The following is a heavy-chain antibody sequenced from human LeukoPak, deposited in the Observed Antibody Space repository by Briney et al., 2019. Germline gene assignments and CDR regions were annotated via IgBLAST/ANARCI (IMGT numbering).Heavy chain of an antibody. V-gene: IGHV3-7*04. J-gene: IGHJ5*02. CDR3: ARDPGSGWWGGFDL. D-gene: IGHD6-19*01. Sequence: PGGSLRLSCAASGFNFDHYWMTWVRQAPGKGLEWVANIKQDGSEKVYLDSMKGRFTISRDNSRDSLYLQMNSLGPEDTAVYYCARDPGSGWWGGFDLWGQGTLVTVSS. CDR2: IKQDGSEK. CDR1: GFNFDHYW.